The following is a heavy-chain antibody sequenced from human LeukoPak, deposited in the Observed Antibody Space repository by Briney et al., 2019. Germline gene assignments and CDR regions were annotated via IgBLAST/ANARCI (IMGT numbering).Heavy chain of an antibody. CDR1: GYIFTHYW. J-gene: IGHJ4*02. D-gene: IGHD3-10*01. Sequence: GESLKISCQVSGYIFTHYWIGWVRQMPGNGLESMWIIYPADSDTAYSPSFQGQVTISADKSINTVYLQWSSLKASDTAMYYCARQSRDGSKTRGYYFDFWGQGTLVTVSS. CDR2: IYPADSDT. CDR3: ARQSRDGSKTRGYYFDF. V-gene: IGHV5-51*01.